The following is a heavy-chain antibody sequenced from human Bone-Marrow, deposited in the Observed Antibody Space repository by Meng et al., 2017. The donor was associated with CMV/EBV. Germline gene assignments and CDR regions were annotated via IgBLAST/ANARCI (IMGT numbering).Heavy chain of an antibody. CDR3: AKVRYCSGSSCFPYYYHGMDV. Sequence: GGSLRLSCAASGVTFSTYAMSWVRQAPGKGLEWVSVVSGSGSSTYYADSVKGRFTISRDNSKTTLYLQMNSLSAEDTAVYYCAKVRYCSGSSCFPYYYHGMDVWGQGTTVTGSS. J-gene: IGHJ6*01. CDR2: VSGSGSST. CDR1: GVTFSTYA. V-gene: IGHV3-23*01. D-gene: IGHD2-15*01.